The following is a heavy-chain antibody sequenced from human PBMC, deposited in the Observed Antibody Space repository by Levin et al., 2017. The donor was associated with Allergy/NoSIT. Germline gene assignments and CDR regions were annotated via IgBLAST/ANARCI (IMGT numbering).Heavy chain of an antibody. Sequence: PGESLKISCAASGFTFDDYGMSWVRQAPGKGLEWVSGINWNGGSTGYADSVKGRFTISRDNAKNSLYLQMNSLRAEDTAFYYCARHYSSGWFGAFDIWGQGTMVTVSS. J-gene: IGHJ3*02. V-gene: IGHV3-20*04. D-gene: IGHD6-19*01. CDR3: ARHYSSGWFGAFDI. CDR1: GFTFDDYG. CDR2: INWNGGST.